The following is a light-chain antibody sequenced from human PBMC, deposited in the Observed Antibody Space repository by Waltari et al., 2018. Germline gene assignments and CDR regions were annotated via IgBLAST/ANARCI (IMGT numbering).Light chain of an antibody. CDR1: SSDVGGYNY. CDR2: DVS. CDR3: SSYTTSSTLV. V-gene: IGLV2-14*03. J-gene: IGLJ2*01. Sequence: QSALTQPASVSGSPGQSLTISCTGTSSDVGGYNYVSWYLQHPGKAPKLMIYDVSNRPSGVSNRFSGSKSGNTASLTISGLQAEDEADYYCSSYTTSSTLVFGGGTKLTVL.